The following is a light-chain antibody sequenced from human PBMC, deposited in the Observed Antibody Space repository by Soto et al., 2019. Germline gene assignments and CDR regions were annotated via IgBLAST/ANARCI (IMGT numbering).Light chain of an antibody. Sequence: EIVMTQSPATLSVSPGERATLSCRASQSVSSNLAWYQQKPGQAPRLLIYGASTRGTGIPARFRGGGSGTEFTLTISSLQSEDSAVYYCQQYHKWPPITFGQGTRLEIK. CDR2: GAS. CDR1: QSVSSN. J-gene: IGKJ5*01. V-gene: IGKV3-15*01. CDR3: QQYHKWPPIT.